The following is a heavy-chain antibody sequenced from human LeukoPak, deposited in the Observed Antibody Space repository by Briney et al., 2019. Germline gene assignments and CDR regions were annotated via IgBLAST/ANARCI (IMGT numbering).Heavy chain of an antibody. V-gene: IGHV4-4*07. CDR1: GGSISSYY. D-gene: IGHD3-3*01. CDR2: IYTSGST. CDR3: ARARPYDFWSGYYDWFDP. Sequence: SETLSLTCTVSGGSISSYYWSWIRQPAGKGLEWIGRIYTSGSTNYNPSLKSRVTMSVDTSKNQFSLKLSSVTAADTAVYYCARARPYDFWSGYYDWFDPWGQGTLVTVSS. J-gene: IGHJ5*02.